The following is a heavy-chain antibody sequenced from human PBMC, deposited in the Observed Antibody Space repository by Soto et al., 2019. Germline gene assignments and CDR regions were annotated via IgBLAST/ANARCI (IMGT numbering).Heavy chain of an antibody. CDR1: GGTFSSYA. CDR3: ARRSGTSSKTYYYYGMDV. Sequence: ASVKVSCKASGGTFSSYAISWVRQAPGQGLEWMGGIIPIFGTANYAQKFQGRVTITADESTSTAYMELSSLRSEDTAVYYCARRSGTSSKTYYYYGMDVWGQGTTVTVSS. V-gene: IGHV1-69*13. D-gene: IGHD2-2*01. CDR2: IIPIFGTA. J-gene: IGHJ6*02.